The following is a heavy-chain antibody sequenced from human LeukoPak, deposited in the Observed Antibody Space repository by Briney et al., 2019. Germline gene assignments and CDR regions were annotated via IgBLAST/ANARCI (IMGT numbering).Heavy chain of an antibody. V-gene: IGHV3-30*19. CDR3: ARQSGSYRYYYYGMDV. D-gene: IGHD1-26*01. Sequence: GRSLRLSCAASGFTFSSYGMHWVRQAPGKGLEWVAVISYDGSNKYYADSVKGRFTISRDNSKNTLYLQMNSLRAEDTAVYYCARQSGSYRYYYYGMDVWGQGTTVTVSS. CDR2: ISYDGSNK. CDR1: GFTFSSYG. J-gene: IGHJ6*02.